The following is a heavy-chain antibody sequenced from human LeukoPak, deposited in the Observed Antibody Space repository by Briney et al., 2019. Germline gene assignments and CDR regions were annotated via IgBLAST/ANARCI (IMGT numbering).Heavy chain of an antibody. D-gene: IGHD2-15*01. J-gene: IGHJ3*01. CDR3: ARELLIASEVLDV. V-gene: IGHV3-11*01. CDR2: IGTGGGTI. Sequence: PGGSLRLSCAASGFTLSNYYMIWIRQAPGKGLEWVSYIGTGGGTIYYADSVKGRFTISRDNANNSLYLQLNSLRAEDTAVYFCARELLIASEVLDVWGQGTVVTVSS. CDR1: GFTLSNYY.